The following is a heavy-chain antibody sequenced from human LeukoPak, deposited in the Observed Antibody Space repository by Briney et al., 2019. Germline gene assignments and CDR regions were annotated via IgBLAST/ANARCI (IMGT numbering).Heavy chain of an antibody. CDR2: IYSGGSI. V-gene: IGHV3-66*01. D-gene: IGHD2-21*01. J-gene: IGHJ4*02. CDR1: GFTVSNNY. CDR3: ARNIPVTRWGY. Sequence: GGPLRLSCAASGFTVSNNYMTWVRQAPGKGLEWVSLIYSGGSIYYADSVKGRFTISRDNSKNTVYLQMNSLRAEDTAVYYCARNIPVTRWGYWGQGTLVTVSS.